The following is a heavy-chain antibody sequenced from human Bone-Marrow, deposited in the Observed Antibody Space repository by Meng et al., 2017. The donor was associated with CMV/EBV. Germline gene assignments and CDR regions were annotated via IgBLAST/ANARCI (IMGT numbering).Heavy chain of an antibody. CDR3: TRDGWSGYYTYYFDY. D-gene: IGHD3-3*01. CDR1: GFTFGDYA. V-gene: IGHV3-49*04. J-gene: IGHJ4*02. Sequence: GESLKISCTASGFTFGDYAMSWVRQAPGKGLEWVGFIRSKAYGGTTEYAASVKGRFTISRDDSKSIAYLQMNSLKTEDTAVYYCTRDGWSGYYTYYFDYWGQGTLVTVSS. CDR2: IRSKAYGGTT.